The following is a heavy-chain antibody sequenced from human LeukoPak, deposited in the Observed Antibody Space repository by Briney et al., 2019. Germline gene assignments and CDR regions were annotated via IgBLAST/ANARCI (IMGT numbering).Heavy chain of an antibody. Sequence: PSETLSLTCTVSGGSISSSSYYWGWIRQPPGKGLEWIGSIYYSGSTYYNPSLKSRVTISVDTSKNQFSLKLSSVTAADTAVYYCARGVQLSIAAAGPYYFDYWGQGTLVTVSS. CDR2: IYYSGST. D-gene: IGHD6-13*01. CDR1: GGSISSSSYY. V-gene: IGHV4-39*07. CDR3: ARGVQLSIAAAGPYYFDY. J-gene: IGHJ4*02.